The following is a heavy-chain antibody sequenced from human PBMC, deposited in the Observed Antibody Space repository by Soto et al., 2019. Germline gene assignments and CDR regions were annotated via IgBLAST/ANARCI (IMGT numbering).Heavy chain of an antibody. Sequence: GASVKVSCKASGYTFTSYDINWVRQATGQGLEWMGWMNPNSGNTGYAQKFQGRVTMTRNTSISTAYMELSSLRSEDTAVYYCARVRELVSIRGEATGYLDVWGQGTTVTVSS. CDR1: GYTFTSYD. V-gene: IGHV1-8*01. CDR2: MNPNSGNT. J-gene: IGHJ6*02. D-gene: IGHD3-22*01. CDR3: ARVRELVSIRGEATGYLDV.